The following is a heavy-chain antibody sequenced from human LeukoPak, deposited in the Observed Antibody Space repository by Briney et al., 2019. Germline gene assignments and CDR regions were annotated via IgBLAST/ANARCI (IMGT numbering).Heavy chain of an antibody. CDR3: ARESRNNWCDGYYMDV. V-gene: IGHV4-4*07. Sequence: SETLSLTCAVSGGSISGYYWVWIRQPAGEGLEWIGRIFTSGSTDYSPSLRSRLTMSLDTSKNQFSLKLISVTAADTAVYYCARESRNNWCDGYYMDVWGKGTTVTVSS. CDR2: IFTSGST. CDR1: GGSISGYY. J-gene: IGHJ6*03. D-gene: IGHD1-1*01.